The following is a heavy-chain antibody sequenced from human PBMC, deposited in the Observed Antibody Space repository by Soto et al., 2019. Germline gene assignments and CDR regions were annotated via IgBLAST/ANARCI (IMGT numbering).Heavy chain of an antibody. Sequence: QVQLVQSGAEVKKPGASVKVSCKASGYTFTNYYVHWVRQAPGQGLEWMGRIHPRGGGTIFAQKFRSRLTMTRDTSTSTVYMELSSLSSEDTAVYYCARDNNRWSFDYWGQGTLVPVSS. CDR3: ARDNNRWSFDY. V-gene: IGHV1-46*01. J-gene: IGHJ4*02. CDR1: GYTFTNYY. D-gene: IGHD1-1*01. CDR2: IHPRGGGT.